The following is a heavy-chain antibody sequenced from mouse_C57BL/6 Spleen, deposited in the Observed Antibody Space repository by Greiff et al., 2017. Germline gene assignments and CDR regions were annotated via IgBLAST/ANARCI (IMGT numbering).Heavy chain of an antibody. V-gene: IGHV1-50*01. CDR1: GYTFTSYW. CDR3: ARATGKRFAY. D-gene: IGHD4-1*01. Sequence: QVQLQQSGAELVKPGASVKLSCKASGYTFTSYWMQWVKQRPGQGLEWIGEIDPSDSYTNYNQKFKGKATLTVDTSSSTAYMQLSSLTSEDSAVYYCARATGKRFAYWGQGTLVTVSA. CDR2: IDPSDSYT. J-gene: IGHJ3*01.